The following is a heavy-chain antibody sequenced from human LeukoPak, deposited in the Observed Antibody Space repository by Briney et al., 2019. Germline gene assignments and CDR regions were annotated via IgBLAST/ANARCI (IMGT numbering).Heavy chain of an antibody. Sequence: GGSLRLSCAASGFTFSSYAMSWVRQAPGKGLEWVSAISGSGGSTYYADSVKGRFTISRDNSKNTLYLQMNSLRAEDTAGYYCARDRPNYHESDGHYYKRDGYQWGQGTLVTVSS. J-gene: IGHJ4*02. CDR2: ISGSGGST. CDR1: GFTFSSYA. CDR3: ARDRPNYHESDGHYYKRDGYQ. V-gene: IGHV3-23*01. D-gene: IGHD3-10*01.